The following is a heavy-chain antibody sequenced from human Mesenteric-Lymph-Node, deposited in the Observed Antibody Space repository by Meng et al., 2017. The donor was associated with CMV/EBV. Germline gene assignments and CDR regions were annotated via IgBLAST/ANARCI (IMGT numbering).Heavy chain of an antibody. V-gene: IGHV3-30-3*01. CDR1: GLTFNAHP. CDR3: ARDRGYSNPYYYYYYGMDV. J-gene: IGHJ6*02. D-gene: IGHD4-11*01. Sequence: GGSLRLSCTASGLTFNAHPMHWVRQAPGKGLEWVAVISHGGGTQSYAESVKGRFTISRDNAKNTVFLQMNSLRAEDTALYYCARDRGYSNPYYYYYYGMDVWGQGTTVTVSS. CDR2: ISHGGGTQ.